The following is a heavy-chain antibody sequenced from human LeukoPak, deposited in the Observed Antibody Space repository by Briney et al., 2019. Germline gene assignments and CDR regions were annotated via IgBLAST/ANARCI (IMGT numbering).Heavy chain of an antibody. CDR1: GDSMNDYY. D-gene: IGHD6-6*01. CDR2: IYTSGIT. CDR3: ARGALEYNSFNWFEP. Sequence: SETLSLTCIVSGDSMNDYYWSWIRQPAGKGLEWIGHIYTSGITNYNPSLKSRVTMSVDTSKNQFSLKLSSVTAADTAVYYCARGALEYNSFNWFEPWGQGTLVTVSS. J-gene: IGHJ5*02. V-gene: IGHV4-4*07.